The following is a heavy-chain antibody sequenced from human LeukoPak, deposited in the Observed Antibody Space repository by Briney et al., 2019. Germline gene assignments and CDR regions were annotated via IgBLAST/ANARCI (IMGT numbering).Heavy chain of an antibody. D-gene: IGHD1-26*01. CDR2: IYYSGST. CDR3: ARRGSRVGANLGFDP. J-gene: IGHJ5*02. CDR1: GGSISSSSYY. Sequence: SETLSLTCTVSGGSISSSSYYWGWIRQPPGKGLEWIGSIYYSGSTYYNPSLKSRVTISVDTSKNQFSLKLSSVTAADTAVYYCARRGSRVGANLGFDPWGQGTLVTVSS. V-gene: IGHV4-39*07.